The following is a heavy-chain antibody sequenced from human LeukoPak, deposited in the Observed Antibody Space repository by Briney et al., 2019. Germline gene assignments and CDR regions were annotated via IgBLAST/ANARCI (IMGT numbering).Heavy chain of an antibody. CDR2: MNPNSGNT. D-gene: IGHD6-6*01. Sequence: ASVKVSCKASGYTFTGYYMHWVRQAPGQGLEWMGWMNPNSGNTGYAQKFQGRVTMTRNTSISTAYMELSSLRSEDTAMYYCARASVLYYYYGMDVWGQGTTVTVSS. CDR1: GYTFTGYY. CDR3: ARASVLYYYYGMDV. J-gene: IGHJ6*02. V-gene: IGHV1-8*02.